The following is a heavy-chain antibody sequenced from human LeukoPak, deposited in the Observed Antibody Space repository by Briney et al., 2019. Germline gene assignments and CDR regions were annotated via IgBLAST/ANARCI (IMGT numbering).Heavy chain of an antibody. J-gene: IGHJ4*02. Sequence: GGSLRLSCAASGFTFSSYAMSWVRQAPGKGLEWVSAISGSGGSPYYADSVKGRFTISRDNSKNTLYLQMISLRAEDTAVYYCAKDRARGEFDYWGQGTLVTVSS. CDR1: GFTFSSYA. CDR2: ISGSGGSP. V-gene: IGHV3-23*01. D-gene: IGHD3-16*01. CDR3: AKDRARGEFDY.